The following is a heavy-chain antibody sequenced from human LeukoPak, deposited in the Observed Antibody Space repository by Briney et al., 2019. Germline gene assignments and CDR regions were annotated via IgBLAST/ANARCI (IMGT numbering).Heavy chain of an antibody. Sequence: ASVKVSCKASGYTFTGYYMHWVRQAPGQGLEWMGWINPNSGGTNYAQKFQGRVTMTRDTSISTAYMELSRLRSDDTAVYYCARDGYYDFWSGPNRDAFDIWGQGTTVTVSS. CDR2: INPNSGGT. J-gene: IGHJ3*02. CDR1: GYTFTGYY. V-gene: IGHV1-2*02. D-gene: IGHD3-3*01. CDR3: ARDGYYDFWSGPNRDAFDI.